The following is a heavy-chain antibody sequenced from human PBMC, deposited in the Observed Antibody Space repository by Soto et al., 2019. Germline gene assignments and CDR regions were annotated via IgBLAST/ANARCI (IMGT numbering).Heavy chain of an antibody. CDR3: AKTTNRIVAPRYWYFDL. CDR1: GFTFSSYA. D-gene: IGHD5-12*01. CDR2: ISGSGGST. J-gene: IGHJ2*01. V-gene: IGHV3-23*01. Sequence: EVQLLESGGGLVQPGGSLRLSCAASGFTFSSYAMSWVRQAPGKGLEWVSDISGSGGSTFYADSVKGRFTISRDNSKNPLSLQMNSLRAEDTAVYYCAKTTNRIVAPRYWYFDLWGRGTLVTVSS.